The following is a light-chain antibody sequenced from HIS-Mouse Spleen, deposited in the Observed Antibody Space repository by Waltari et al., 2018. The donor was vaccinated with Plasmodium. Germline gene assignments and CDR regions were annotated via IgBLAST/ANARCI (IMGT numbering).Light chain of an antibody. CDR1: AMPKKS. CDR3: YSTDSSGNHRV. J-gene: IGLJ3*02. CDR2: EDS. Sequence: SYDLTQPPSASVSPGQPARITCSGDAMPKKSAYWYQHKSGQAPVLVIYEDSKRPSGIPERFSGSSSGTMATLTISGAQVEDEADYYCYSTDSSGNHRVFGGGTKLTVL. V-gene: IGLV3-10*01.